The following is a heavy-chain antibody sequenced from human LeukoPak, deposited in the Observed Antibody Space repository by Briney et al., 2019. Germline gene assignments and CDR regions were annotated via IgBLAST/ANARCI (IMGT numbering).Heavy chain of an antibody. CDR3: ATDGGPEDY. CDR1: GFTFSSYS. J-gene: IGHJ4*02. D-gene: IGHD6-25*01. CDR2: ISGRSTYI. V-gene: IGHV3-21*01. Sequence: GGSLRLSCAASGFTFSSYSLSWVRQAPGKGLEWVSSISGRSTYIYYADSLKDRFTISRVNARNSLYLQMDSLGVEDTAVYYCATDGGPEDYWGQGTLVTVSS.